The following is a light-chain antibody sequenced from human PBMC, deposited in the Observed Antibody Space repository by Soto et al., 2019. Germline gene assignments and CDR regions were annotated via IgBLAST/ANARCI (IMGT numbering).Light chain of an antibody. CDR1: QSVSSSY. CDR3: QQYNNWPPWK. J-gene: IGKJ1*01. Sequence: EIVLTQSPGTLSLSPGEIATLSCSAIQSVSSSYLAWYQQKPGQAPRLLIYGASTRATGIPARFSGSGSGTEFTLTISSLQSEDFAVYYCQQYNNWPPWKFGQGTKVDIK. CDR2: GAS. V-gene: IGKV3-15*01.